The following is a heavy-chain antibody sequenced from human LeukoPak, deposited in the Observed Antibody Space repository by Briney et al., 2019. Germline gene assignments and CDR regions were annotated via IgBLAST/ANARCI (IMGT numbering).Heavy chain of an antibody. D-gene: IGHD1-26*01. CDR1: GFLFRTYG. Sequence: PGGSLRLSCAASGFLFRTYGMNWVRQPPGKGLEWVALIRYDGNNKYYADSVKGRFTISRDNSKNMLFLQMNSLRAEDTAIYYCAKGLSGSYRGPFDYWGQGTLVTVSS. CDR3: AKGLSGSYRGPFDY. J-gene: IGHJ4*02. V-gene: IGHV3-30*02. CDR2: IRYDGNNK.